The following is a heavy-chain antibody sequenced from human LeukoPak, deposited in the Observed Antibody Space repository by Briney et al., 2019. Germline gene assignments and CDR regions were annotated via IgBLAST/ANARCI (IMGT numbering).Heavy chain of an antibody. Sequence: GGSLRLSCAASGFTFSSYAMSWVRQAPGKGLEWVSAISGSAGSTYYADSVKGRFTISRDNSKNTLYLQMNSLRAEDTAVYYCAKDQAGWFTIFGVVPPGWFDPWGQGTLVTVSS. D-gene: IGHD3-3*01. V-gene: IGHV3-23*01. CDR3: AKDQAGWFTIFGVVPPGWFDP. J-gene: IGHJ5*02. CDR1: GFTFSSYA. CDR2: ISGSAGST.